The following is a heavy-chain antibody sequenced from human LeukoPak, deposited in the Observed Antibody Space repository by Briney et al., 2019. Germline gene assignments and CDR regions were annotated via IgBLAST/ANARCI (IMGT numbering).Heavy chain of an antibody. CDR2: IYYTGTT. CDR1: GGSINNYY. Sequence: SETLSLTCTVSGGSINNYYWSWIRQPPGKGLEGIGYIYYTGTTDYIPSLKSRITISVDTSKNQFSLLFTSVTAADTAVYYCARHTDMATAPAIDYWGQGTLVTVSS. CDR3: ARHTDMATAPAIDY. V-gene: IGHV4-59*08. J-gene: IGHJ4*02. D-gene: IGHD5-18*01.